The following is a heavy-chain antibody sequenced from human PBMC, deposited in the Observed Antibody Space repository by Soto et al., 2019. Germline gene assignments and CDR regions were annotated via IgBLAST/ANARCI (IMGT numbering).Heavy chain of an antibody. CDR3: AKVGTYYDYIWGSYRDSFYYFDS. D-gene: IGHD3-16*02. J-gene: IGHJ4*02. Sequence: GGSLRLSCAASGFTFSSYAMSWVRQAPGKGLEWVSAISGSGGSTYYADSVKGRFTISRDNSKNTLYLQMNSLRAEDTAVYYCAKVGTYYDYIWGSYRDSFYYFDSWGQGTLVTAPQ. CDR2: ISGSGGST. CDR1: GFTFSSYA. V-gene: IGHV3-23*01.